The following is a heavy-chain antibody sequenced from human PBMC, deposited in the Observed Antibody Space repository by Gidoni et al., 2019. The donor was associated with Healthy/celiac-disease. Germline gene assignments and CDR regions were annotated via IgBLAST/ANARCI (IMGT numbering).Heavy chain of an antibody. CDR3: AKGRYYDSSGHYYFDY. J-gene: IGHJ4*02. Sequence: EVQLLVSGGGLVQPGGSLILSCAASGFTFISYAMSWVRQGPGKGLVWVSAIRGSGGSTYYADSVKGRFTISRDNSKNTLYLQMNSLRAEDTAVYYCAKGRYYDSSGHYYFDYWGQGTLVTVSS. V-gene: IGHV3-23*01. CDR1: GFTFISYA. D-gene: IGHD3-22*01. CDR2: IRGSGGST.